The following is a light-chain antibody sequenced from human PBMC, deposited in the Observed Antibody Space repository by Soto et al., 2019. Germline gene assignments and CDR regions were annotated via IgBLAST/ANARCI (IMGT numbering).Light chain of an antibody. CDR1: QSVSSSY. CDR2: GAS. J-gene: IGKJ2*01. Sequence: EIVLTQSPGTLSLSPGERATLSCRASQSVSSSYLAWYQQKPGQAPRLLIYGASSRATGIPDRFSGSGSGTDFTLTISRLEPEDVAVYYCQQYGSSLSTFGQGTKLEIK. CDR3: QQYGSSLST. V-gene: IGKV3-20*01.